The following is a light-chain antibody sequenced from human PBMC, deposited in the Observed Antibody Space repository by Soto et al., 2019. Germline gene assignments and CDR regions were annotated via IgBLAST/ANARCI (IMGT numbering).Light chain of an antibody. CDR2: GAS. V-gene: IGKV3-15*01. J-gene: IGKJ1*01. Sequence: EIVMTQSPATLSVSPGERATLSCRASQSVSSNLAWYQQKPGQAPRLLIYGASTRATGIPARFSGSGSGTDFSLTNSSLQSEDFAVYYCQQYNNWPSWTFGQGTKVEIK. CDR3: QQYNNWPSWT. CDR1: QSVSSN.